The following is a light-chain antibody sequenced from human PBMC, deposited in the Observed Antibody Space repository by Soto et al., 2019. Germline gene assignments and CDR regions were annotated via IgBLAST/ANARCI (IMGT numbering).Light chain of an antibody. CDR1: SSDVGAYDY. CDR2: EVS. V-gene: IGLV2-14*01. CDR3: SSYTTTDPYV. Sequence: QSVLTQPASVSGSPGQSITISSTGTSSDVGAYDYVSWYQQHPGKAPKYLIYEVSNRPSGVSERFSGSKSGTTASLTISGLQAEDEADYYCSSYTTTDPYVFGTGTKV. J-gene: IGLJ1*01.